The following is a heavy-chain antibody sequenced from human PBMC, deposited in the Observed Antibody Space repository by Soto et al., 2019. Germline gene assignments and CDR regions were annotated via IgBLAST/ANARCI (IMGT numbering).Heavy chain of an antibody. V-gene: IGHV4-30-4*01. D-gene: IGHD7-27*01. Sequence: QVQLQESGPRLVSPSQTLSLTCTVSGGSISSAAYCWSWIRQSPDKVLEWIGHIYDGGTTYSSPSLKGRVTIYADTSETQFSLKLNSVSAADTAVYYCARGPSGDKVDYWGQGIQVTVSS. J-gene: IGHJ4*02. CDR2: IYDGGTT. CDR3: ARGPSGDKVDY. CDR1: GGSISSAAYC.